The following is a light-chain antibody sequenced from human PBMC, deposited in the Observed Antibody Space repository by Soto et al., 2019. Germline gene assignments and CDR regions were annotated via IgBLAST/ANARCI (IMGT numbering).Light chain of an antibody. CDR1: QSLLYSDGNTY. J-gene: IGKJ2*01. V-gene: IGKV2-30*01. Sequence: DVVMTQSPLSLPVTLGQPASISCRSSQSLLYSDGNTYLNWFHQRPGQSPRRLFYKVSNRDSGVPDRFSGSGSGSYFTLTISGVEAEDVGIYYCMQHTQWPHTFGQGTKLEI. CDR2: KVS. CDR3: MQHTQWPHT.